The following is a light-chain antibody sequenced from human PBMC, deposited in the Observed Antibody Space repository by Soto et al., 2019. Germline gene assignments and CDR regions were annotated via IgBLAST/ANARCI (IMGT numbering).Light chain of an antibody. V-gene: IGKV3-20*01. J-gene: IGKJ1*01. CDR3: QQYNNWPWT. CDR1: QSVSSSN. Sequence: IVLSQSPGTLSLSQGERATLSCRASQSVSSSNLAWYQQKPAQAPRLLIYAASRRAPGIPERFSGSGSGTDFTLTISRLEPEDFAIYYCQQYNNWPWTFGQGAKVHI. CDR2: AAS.